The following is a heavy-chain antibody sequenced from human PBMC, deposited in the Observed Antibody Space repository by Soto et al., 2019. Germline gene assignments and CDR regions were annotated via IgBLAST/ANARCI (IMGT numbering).Heavy chain of an antibody. J-gene: IGHJ4*02. CDR3: HEISAGIAY. V-gene: IGHV3-7*01. D-gene: IGHD6-19*01. CDR1: GFRFSAHW. CDR2: IRHDGGEE. Sequence: GGSLRLSCATSGFRFSAHWMSWVRQAPGKGLEWLANIRHDGGEEVYVDSVQGRFTISRDNAKNSLFLQMNILRVEDTAVYYCHEISAGIAYWGQGTLVTVSS.